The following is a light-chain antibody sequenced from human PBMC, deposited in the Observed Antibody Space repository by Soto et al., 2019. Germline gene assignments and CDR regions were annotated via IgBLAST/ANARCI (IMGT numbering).Light chain of an antibody. CDR3: QQYRMSPNT. CDR2: GTS. Sequence: EIGLTQSPGTLSLSPGERAALSCRASQNIGSDHLAWYQQKPGQAPRLLIYGTSTRATGIPDRFSGSGSGTDFTLTISRLGPEDFAVYYCQQYRMSPNTFGQGTRVQIK. J-gene: IGKJ1*01. CDR1: QNIGSDH. V-gene: IGKV3-20*01.